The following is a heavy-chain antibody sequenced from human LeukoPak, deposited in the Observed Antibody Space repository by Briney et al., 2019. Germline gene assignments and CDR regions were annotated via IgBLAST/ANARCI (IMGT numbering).Heavy chain of an antibody. Sequence: PSETLSLTCAVYGGSFSGYYWSWIRPPPGKGLEWIGEINHSGSTNYNPSLKSRVTISVDTSKNQFSLKLSSVTAADTAVYYCARGGYDFWSGYYTGRFWFDPWGQGTLVTVSS. CDR1: GGSFSGYY. J-gene: IGHJ5*02. D-gene: IGHD3-3*01. V-gene: IGHV4-34*01. CDR2: INHSGST. CDR3: ARGGYDFWSGYYTGRFWFDP.